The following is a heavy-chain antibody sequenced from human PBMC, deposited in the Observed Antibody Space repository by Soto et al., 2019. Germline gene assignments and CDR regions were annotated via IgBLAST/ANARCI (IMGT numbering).Heavy chain of an antibody. J-gene: IGHJ4*02. Sequence: PSETLSLTCTVSGGSISPYCWTWIRQPPGKGLEWIGYIHYSGSTNYSPALKSRVTISLDTSKNQFSLRLSSVTAADTAVYYCAVGSSGFYYIYWGQGIQVTVSS. CDR1: GGSISPYC. V-gene: IGHV4-59*08. D-gene: IGHD1-26*01. CDR2: IHYSGST. CDR3: AVGSSGFYYIY.